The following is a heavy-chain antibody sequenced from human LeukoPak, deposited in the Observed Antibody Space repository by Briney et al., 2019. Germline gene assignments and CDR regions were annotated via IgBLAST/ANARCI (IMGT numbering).Heavy chain of an antibody. CDR3: ARSSAYCSSTSCPTYYYGMDV. CDR2: ISSSSSYT. CDR1: GFTFSDYY. Sequence: GGSLRLSCAASGFTFSDYYMSWIRQAPGKGLEWVSYISSSSSYTNYAVSVKGRFTISRDNAKNSLYLQMNSLRAEDTAVYYCARSSAYCSSTSCPTYYYGMDVWGKGTTVTVSS. V-gene: IGHV3-11*06. J-gene: IGHJ6*04. D-gene: IGHD2-2*01.